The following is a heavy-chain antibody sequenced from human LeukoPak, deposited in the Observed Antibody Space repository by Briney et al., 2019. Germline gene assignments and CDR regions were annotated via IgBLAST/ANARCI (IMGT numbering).Heavy chain of an antibody. CDR1: GFSFNAYT. CDR3: VRVLSIAAAMDS. CDR2: ISSGSHYI. Sequence: PGGSLRLSCAASGFSFNAYTMNWVRQAPGKGLEWVSSISSGSHYIYYADSVKGRFTISRDNAKDSLYLQMNSLRVEDTAVFYCVRVLSIAAAMDSWGQGTLVTVSS. V-gene: IGHV3-21*06. D-gene: IGHD6-13*01. J-gene: IGHJ4*02.